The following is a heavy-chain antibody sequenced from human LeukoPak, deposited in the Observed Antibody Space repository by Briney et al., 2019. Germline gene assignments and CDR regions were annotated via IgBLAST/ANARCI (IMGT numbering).Heavy chain of an antibody. D-gene: IGHD1-26*01. J-gene: IGHJ1*01. CDR1: GGSISSGSYY. Sequence: SETLSLTCTVSGGSISSGSYYWSWIRQPAGNGLEWIGRIYTSGSTNYNPSLKSRVTISVDTSKNQFSLKLSSVTAADTAVYYCARVGARSGSYGSSGWGQGTLVTVSS. CDR3: ARVGARSGSYGSSG. V-gene: IGHV4-61*02. CDR2: IYTSGST.